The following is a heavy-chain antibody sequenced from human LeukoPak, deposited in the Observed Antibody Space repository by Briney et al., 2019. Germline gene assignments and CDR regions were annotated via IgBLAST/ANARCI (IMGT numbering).Heavy chain of an antibody. D-gene: IGHD5-18*01. CDR2: IRSKAYGGTT. CDR3: TRDGRQLWFRAFDI. CDR1: GFTFGDYA. J-gene: IGHJ3*02. V-gene: IGHV3-49*04. Sequence: GRSLRLSCTASGFTFGDYAMSWVRQAPGKGLEWVGFIRSKAYGGTTEYAASVKGRFTISRDNSKSIAYLQMNSLKAEDTAVYYCTRDGRQLWFRAFDIWGQGTMVTVSS.